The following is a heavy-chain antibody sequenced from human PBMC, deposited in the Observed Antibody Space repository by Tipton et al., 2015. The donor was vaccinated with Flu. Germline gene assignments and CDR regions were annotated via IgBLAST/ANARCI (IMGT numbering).Heavy chain of an antibody. CDR1: GFTFSDHY. J-gene: IGHJ4*02. CDR2: TRNKANSYTT. V-gene: IGHV3-72*01. CDR3: ARVLGGFSYGWDY. Sequence: SLRLSCAASGFTFSDHYMDWVRQAPGKGLEWVGRTRNKANSYTTEYAASVKGRFTISRDDSKNSLYLQMNSLKTEDTAVYYCARVLGGFSYGWDYWGQGTLVTVSA. D-gene: IGHD5-18*01.